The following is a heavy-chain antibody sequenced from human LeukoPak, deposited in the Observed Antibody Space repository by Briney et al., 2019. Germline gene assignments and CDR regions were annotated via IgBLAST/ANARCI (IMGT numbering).Heavy chain of an antibody. D-gene: IGHD3-10*01. J-gene: IGHJ6*04. CDR1: GDSIGSGTFY. V-gene: IGHV4-39*07. CDR2: IYTSGST. Sequence: NSSETLSLTCTVSGDSIGSGTFYWGWIRQPPGKGLEWIGRIYTSGSTNYNPSLKSRVTISIDTSKNQFSLKLSSVTAADTAVYYCASAQRSLIWFGELPPADVWGKGTTVTISS. CDR3: ASAQRSLIWFGELPPADV.